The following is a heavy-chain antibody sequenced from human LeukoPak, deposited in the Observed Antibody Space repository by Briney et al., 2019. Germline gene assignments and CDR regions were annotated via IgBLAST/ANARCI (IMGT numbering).Heavy chain of an antibody. Sequence: PGGSLRLSCAASGFTFCDYYMSWIRQAPGKGLEWVSYISSSGSTIYYADSVKGRFTISRDNAKNSLYLQMNSLRAEDTAVYYCARDSYSSSYFDYWGQGTLVTVSS. V-gene: IGHV3-11*01. CDR2: ISSSGSTI. D-gene: IGHD6-6*01. J-gene: IGHJ4*02. CDR1: GFTFCDYY. CDR3: ARDSYSSSYFDY.